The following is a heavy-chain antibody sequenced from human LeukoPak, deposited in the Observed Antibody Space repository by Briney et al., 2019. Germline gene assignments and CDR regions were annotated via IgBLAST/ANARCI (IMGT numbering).Heavy chain of an antibody. D-gene: IGHD6-13*01. CDR1: GGSISSGGYY. Sequence: SQTLSLTCTVSGGSISSGGYYWSWIRQPPGKGLEWIGYLYHSGSTYYNPSLKSRVTISVDRSKNQFSLKLSSVTAADTAVYYCARVKIAAAGPFDYWGQGTLVTVSS. J-gene: IGHJ4*02. CDR3: ARVKIAAAGPFDY. CDR2: LYHSGST. V-gene: IGHV4-30-2*01.